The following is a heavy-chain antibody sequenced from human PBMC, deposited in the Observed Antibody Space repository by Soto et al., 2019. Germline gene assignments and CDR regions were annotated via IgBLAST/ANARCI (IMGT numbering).Heavy chain of an antibody. J-gene: IGHJ4*02. CDR3: AKVDGYPDILWGWDY. V-gene: IGHV3-23*01. D-gene: IGHD2-21*01. CDR1: GFTFSSYA. Sequence: GGSLRLSCAASGFTFSSYAMSWVRQAPGKGLEWVSAISGSGGSTYYADSVKGRFTISRDNSKNTLYLQMNSLRAEDTAVYYCAKVDGYPDILWGWDYWGQGTLVTVSS. CDR2: ISGSGGST.